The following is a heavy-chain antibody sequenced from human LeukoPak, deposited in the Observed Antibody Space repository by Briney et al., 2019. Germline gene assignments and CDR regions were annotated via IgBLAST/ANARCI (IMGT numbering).Heavy chain of an antibody. V-gene: IGHV1-69*13. CDR2: IIPIFGTA. D-gene: IGHD3-22*01. CDR1: GGTFSSYA. J-gene: IGHJ6*02. CDR3: ASSGQGYYDSSGYRDYYYYGMDV. Sequence: GASVKVSCKASGGTFSSYAISWVRQAPGQGLERMGGIIPIFGTANYAQKFQGRVTITADESASTAYMGLSSLRSEDTAVYYCASSGQGYYDSSGYRDYYYYGMDVWGQGTTVTVSS.